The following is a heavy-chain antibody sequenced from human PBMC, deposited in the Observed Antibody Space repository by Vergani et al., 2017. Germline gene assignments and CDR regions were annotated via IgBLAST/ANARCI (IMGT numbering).Heavy chain of an antibody. D-gene: IGHD6-6*01. CDR1: GFTFSTYD. J-gene: IGHJ4*02. Sequence: VRLVESGGGVVQPGRSLRLSCAASGFTFSTYDMHWVRQATGKGLEWVSAIGTAGETYYPGSVKGRFTISRENAKNSLYLQMNGLRAGDTAVYYCARRDSSSPALDYWGQGTLVTVSS. CDR2: IGTAGET. CDR3: ARRDSSSPALDY. V-gene: IGHV3-13*01.